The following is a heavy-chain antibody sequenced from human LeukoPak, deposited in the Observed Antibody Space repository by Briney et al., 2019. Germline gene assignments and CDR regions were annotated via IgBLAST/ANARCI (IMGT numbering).Heavy chain of an antibody. D-gene: IGHD2-2*01. CDR1: GYTFTSYG. CDR3: ARARYCSSTSCYWWFDP. Sequence: ASVTVSCKASGYTFTSYGISWVRQAPGQGLEWMGWISAYNGNTNYAQKLQGRVTMTTDTSTSTAYMELRSLRSDDTAVYYCARARYCSSTSCYWWFDPWGQGTLVTVSS. J-gene: IGHJ5*02. CDR2: ISAYNGNT. V-gene: IGHV1-18*01.